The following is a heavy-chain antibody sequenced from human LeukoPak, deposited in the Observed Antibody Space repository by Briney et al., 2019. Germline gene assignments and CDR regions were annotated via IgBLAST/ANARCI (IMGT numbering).Heavy chain of an antibody. CDR3: ARVHITIFGIITSHFDY. D-gene: IGHD3-3*01. V-gene: IGHV1-2*04. Sequence: GASVKVSCKASGYTFTGYYMHWVRQAPGQGLEWMGWINPNSGGTNYAQKFQGWVTMTRDTSISTAYIELSRLRSDDTAVYYCARVHITIFGIITSHFDYWGQGTLVTVSS. CDR2: INPNSGGT. J-gene: IGHJ4*02. CDR1: GYTFTGYY.